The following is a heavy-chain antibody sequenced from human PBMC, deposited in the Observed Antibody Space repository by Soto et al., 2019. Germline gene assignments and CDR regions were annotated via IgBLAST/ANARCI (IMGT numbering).Heavy chain of an antibody. CDR2: INAGNGNT. J-gene: IGHJ6*02. CDR1: GYTFTSYA. V-gene: IGHV1-3*01. CDR3: ARDPLGYCSSTNCYPYYYYGMDV. Sequence: ASVKVSCKASGYTFTSYAMHWVRQAPGQRLEWMGWINAGNGNTKYSQKFQGRVTITRDTSASTAYMELSSLRSEDTAVYYCARDPLGYCSSTNCYPYYYYGMDVWGQGTTVTVSS. D-gene: IGHD2-2*01.